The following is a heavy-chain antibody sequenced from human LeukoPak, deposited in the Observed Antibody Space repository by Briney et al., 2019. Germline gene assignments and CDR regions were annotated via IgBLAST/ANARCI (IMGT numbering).Heavy chain of an antibody. CDR3: ARHKDWEYYFDY. V-gene: IGHV4-59*08. D-gene: IGHD3/OR15-3a*01. CDR1: GGSISSYY. CDR2: IYYSGST. J-gene: IGHJ4*02. Sequence: SETLSLTCTVSGGSISSYYWSWTRQPPGKGLEWIGYIYYSGSTNYNPSLKSRVTISVDTSKNQFSLKLSSVTAADTAVYYCARHKDWEYYFDYWGQGTLVTVSS.